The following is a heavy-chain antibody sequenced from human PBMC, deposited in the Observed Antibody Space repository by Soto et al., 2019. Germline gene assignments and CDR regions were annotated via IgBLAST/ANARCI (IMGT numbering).Heavy chain of an antibody. Sequence: QVQLVQSGAEVKKPGASVKVSCKTSGYTFTSYHISWVRQAPGQGLAWMGWISAYNTNTNYAQKFQGRVTMTTDTLSSTAYMELRSLRSDDTAVYHCARDTPPTDYWGQGTLVTVSS. J-gene: IGHJ4*02. V-gene: IGHV1-18*01. CDR3: ARDTPPTDY. CDR1: GYTFTSYH. CDR2: ISAYNTNT.